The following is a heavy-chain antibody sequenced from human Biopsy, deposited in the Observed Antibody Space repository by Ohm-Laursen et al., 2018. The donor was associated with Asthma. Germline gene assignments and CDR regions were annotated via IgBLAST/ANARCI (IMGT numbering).Heavy chain of an antibody. CDR3: AREATSGELPFGYFYALDV. CDR2: INPFGGSS. CDR1: GYTFTSYY. J-gene: IGHJ6*04. Sequence: ASVKVSCKASGYTFTSYYMHWVRQAPGHGLEWMGMINPFGGSSNFAQKFQGRLTMTRDTSTRTVYMELSSLRSEDTAVYYCAREATSGELPFGYFYALDVWGEGTTVTVSS. D-gene: IGHD3-16*01. V-gene: IGHV1-46*01.